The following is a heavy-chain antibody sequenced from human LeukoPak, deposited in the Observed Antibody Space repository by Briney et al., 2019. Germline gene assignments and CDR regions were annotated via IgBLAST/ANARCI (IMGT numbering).Heavy chain of an antibody. J-gene: IGHJ4*02. CDR3: AKVQWLVSQPFDY. D-gene: IGHD6-19*01. CDR2: ISGSGGST. V-gene: IGHV3-23*01. Sequence: GGSLRLSCTASGFTFSSYAMSWVRQAPGKGLEWVSAISGSGGSTYYADSVKGRFTISRDNSKNTLYLQMNSLRAEDTAVYYCAKVQWLVSQPFDYWGQGTLVTVSS. CDR1: GFTFSSYA.